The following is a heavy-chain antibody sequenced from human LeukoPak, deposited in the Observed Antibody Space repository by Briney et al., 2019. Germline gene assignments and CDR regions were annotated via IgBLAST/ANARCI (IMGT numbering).Heavy chain of an antibody. CDR1: GGSISSYY. Sequence: PSETLSLTCTVSGGSISSYYWSWIRQPAGKGLEWIGRIYTSGSTNYNPSLKSRVTMSVDTSKNQFSLKLSSVTAADTAVYYCARVLPAAPEGIYYYGMDVWGQGTTVTVSS. D-gene: IGHD2-2*01. V-gene: IGHV4-4*07. J-gene: IGHJ6*02. CDR3: ARVLPAAPEGIYYYGMDV. CDR2: IYTSGST.